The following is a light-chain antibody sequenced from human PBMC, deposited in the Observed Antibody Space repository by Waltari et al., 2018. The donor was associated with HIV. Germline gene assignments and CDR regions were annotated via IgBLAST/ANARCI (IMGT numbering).Light chain of an antibody. CDR2: DNN. CDR1: TSNIGYNS. J-gene: IGLJ3*02. Sequence: QSVLTQPPSVSAAPRQKVTISCSGSTSNIGYNSVSWYQQFPGTAPKLLTYDNNKRPSGIPDRCSGPKSGTSATLVITGLQSGDEADYYCASWDISLSAWVFGGGTKLTV. CDR3: ASWDISLSAWV. V-gene: IGLV1-51*01.